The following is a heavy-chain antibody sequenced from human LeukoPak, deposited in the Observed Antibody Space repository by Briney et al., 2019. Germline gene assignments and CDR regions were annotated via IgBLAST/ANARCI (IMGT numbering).Heavy chain of an antibody. Sequence: GASVKVSCKASGYTFTSYDINWVRQATGQGLEWMGWMNPNSGNTGYAQKFQGRVTMTRNTSISTAHMELSSLRSEDTAVYYCASLNTYYYDSSDMDAFDIWGQGTMVTVSS. CDR1: GYTFTSYD. J-gene: IGHJ3*02. CDR3: ASLNTYYYDSSDMDAFDI. V-gene: IGHV1-8*01. D-gene: IGHD3-22*01. CDR2: MNPNSGNT.